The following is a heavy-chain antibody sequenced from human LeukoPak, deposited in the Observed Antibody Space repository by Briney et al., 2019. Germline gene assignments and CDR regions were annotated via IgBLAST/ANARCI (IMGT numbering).Heavy chain of an antibody. J-gene: IGHJ3*02. Sequence: PSETLSLTCTVSGGSISSGYYWGWIRQPPGKGLEWIGSIYHSGSTYYNPSLKSRVTISVDTSKNQFSLKLSSVTAADTAVYYCARDPSVEYSGYDSAFDIWGQGTMVTVSS. CDR3: ARDPSVEYSGYDSAFDI. V-gene: IGHV4-38-2*02. CDR1: GGSISSGYY. CDR2: IYHSGST. D-gene: IGHD5-12*01.